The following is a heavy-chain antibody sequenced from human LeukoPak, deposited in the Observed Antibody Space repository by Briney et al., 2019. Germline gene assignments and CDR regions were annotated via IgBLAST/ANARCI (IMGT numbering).Heavy chain of an antibody. CDR1: GYTFTSYG. Sequence: SVKVSYKASGYTFTSYGISWVRQAPGQGLEWMGWISDYNGNTNYAQKLQGRVTMTTDTSTSTAYMELRSLRSDDTAVYYCARDLYRDSLPVSWFDPWGQGTLVTVSS. CDR3: ARDLYRDSLPVSWFDP. CDR2: ISDYNGNT. D-gene: IGHD4-11*01. J-gene: IGHJ5*02. V-gene: IGHV1-18*01.